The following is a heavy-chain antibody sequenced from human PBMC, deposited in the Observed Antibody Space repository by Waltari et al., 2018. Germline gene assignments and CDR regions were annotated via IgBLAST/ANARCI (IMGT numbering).Heavy chain of an antibody. V-gene: IGHV1-2*02. D-gene: IGHD5-12*01. CDR2: IKPNRGGL. CDR3: ARGAYTGRNIYDV. J-gene: IGHJ3*01. Sequence: QVQLVQSGAEVRKPGASLKVSCKTFGYTSTNYFLKWVRQAPGQGLEWVGWIKPNRGGLSLPHKVQGEVTLTRETSISTAYMELRGLTSADTGVYYCARGAYTGRNIYDVWGQGTPVTV. CDR1: GYTSTNYF.